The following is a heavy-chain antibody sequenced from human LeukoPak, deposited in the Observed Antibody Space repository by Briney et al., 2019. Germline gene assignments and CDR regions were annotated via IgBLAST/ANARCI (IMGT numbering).Heavy chain of an antibody. CDR3: AYGSFRDYDILTDFDY. CDR2: ISWDDDK. V-gene: IGHV2-5*02. Sequence: SGPTLVNPTHTLTLTCTCSGVSLSTTGVAVGWIRQPPGKALEWLALISWDDDKRYSPSLKSRLTITKDTSKNQVVLTMTNMCTAQADRYFCAYGSFRDYDILTDFDYWGQGTLVTVSS. D-gene: IGHD3-9*01. CDR1: GVSLSTTGVA. J-gene: IGHJ4*02.